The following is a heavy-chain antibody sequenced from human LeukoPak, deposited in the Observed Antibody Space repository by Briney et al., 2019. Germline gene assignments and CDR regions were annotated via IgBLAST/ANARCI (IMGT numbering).Heavy chain of an antibody. CDR1: GGSISSSSYY. CDR2: IYYSGNT. D-gene: IGHD1-26*01. CDR3: ARHGSPYYYYMDV. Sequence: ETLSLTCTVSGGSISSSSYYWGWIRQPPGKGLEWIGSIYYSGNTYYNPSLKSRVTISVDTSKNQVSLTLSSVTAADTAVYYCARHGSPYYYYMDVWGKGTTVTVSS. J-gene: IGHJ6*03. V-gene: IGHV4-39*01.